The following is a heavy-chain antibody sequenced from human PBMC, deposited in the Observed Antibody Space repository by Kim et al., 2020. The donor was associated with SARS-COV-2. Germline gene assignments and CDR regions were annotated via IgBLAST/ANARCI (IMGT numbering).Heavy chain of an antibody. CDR2: IRNKANGYVT. CDR1: GFIFNNHY. D-gene: IGHD1-1*01. J-gene: IGHJ4*01. V-gene: IGHV3-72*01. CDR3: ARPMERPTVYLDY. Sequence: GGSLRLSCAASGFIFNNHYMDWVRQAPGKGPEWVARIRNKANGYVTTYAASVEGRFIISRDDSKNSLFLQMNSLETDDTAVYYCARPMERPTVYLDYWG.